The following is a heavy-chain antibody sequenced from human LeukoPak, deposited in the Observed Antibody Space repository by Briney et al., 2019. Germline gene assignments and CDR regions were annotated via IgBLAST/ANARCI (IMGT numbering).Heavy chain of an antibody. D-gene: IGHD3-22*01. CDR2: INHSGST. V-gene: IGHV4-34*01. CDR1: GGSFSGYY. CDR3: ASATNYYDSSGTGPYYFDY. Sequence: SETLSLTCAVYGGSFSGYYWSWIRQPPGKGLEWIGEINHSGSTNYNPSLKSRVTISVDTSKNQFSLKLSSVTAADTAVYYCASATNYYDSSGTGPYYFDYWSQGTLVTVSS. J-gene: IGHJ4*02.